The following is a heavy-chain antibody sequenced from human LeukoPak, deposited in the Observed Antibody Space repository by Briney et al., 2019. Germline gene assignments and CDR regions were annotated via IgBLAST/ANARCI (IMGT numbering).Heavy chain of an antibody. J-gene: IGHJ3*02. CDR1: GGSISSYY. V-gene: IGHV4-34*01. CDR3: ASAKNCSSTSCYDAFDI. D-gene: IGHD2-2*01. CDR2: INHSGST. Sequence: SETLSRTCTVSGGSISSYYWSWIRQPPGKGLEWIGEINHSGSTNYNPSLKSRVTISVDTSKNQFSLKLSSVTAADTAVYYCASAKNCSSTSCYDAFDIWGQGTMVTVSS.